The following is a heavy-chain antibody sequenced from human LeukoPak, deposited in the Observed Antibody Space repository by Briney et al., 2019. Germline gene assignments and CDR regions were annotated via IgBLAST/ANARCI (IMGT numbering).Heavy chain of an antibody. J-gene: IGHJ2*01. CDR2: MNSDGSST. Sequence: AGGSLRLSCAASGLTLSNYWMHWVRQAPGKGLVWVSRMNSDGSSTTYADSAKGRFTISRDNAKNTLYLQMNSLRAEDTAVYYCARETTVIREWYFDLWGRGTLVTVAS. V-gene: IGHV3-74*01. CDR3: ARETTVIREWYFDL. CDR1: GLTLSNYW. D-gene: IGHD4-17*01.